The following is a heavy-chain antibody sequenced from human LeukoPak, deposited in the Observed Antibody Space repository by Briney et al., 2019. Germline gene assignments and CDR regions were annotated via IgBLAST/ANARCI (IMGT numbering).Heavy chain of an antibody. Sequence: GGSLRLSCAASGFTFSSYNMNWVRQAPGKGLEWVSDISSSGSTIYFADSVKGRFTISGDNAKNSLYLQMNSLRDEDTAVYYCARLEYYYVSGNYYKLFDYWGQGTLVTVCS. J-gene: IGHJ4*02. V-gene: IGHV3-48*02. CDR3: ARLEYYYVSGNYYKLFDY. CDR2: ISSSGSTI. CDR1: GFTFSSYN. D-gene: IGHD3-10*01.